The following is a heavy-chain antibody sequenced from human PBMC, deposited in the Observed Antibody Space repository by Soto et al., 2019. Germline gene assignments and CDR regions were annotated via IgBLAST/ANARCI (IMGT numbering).Heavy chain of an antibody. CDR2: IYPGDSDT. D-gene: IGHD3-22*01. V-gene: IGHV5-51*01. J-gene: IGHJ3*02. CDR1: GYSFTSYW. Sequence: PGESLKISCKGSGYSFTSYWIGWVRQMPGKGLEWMGIIYPGDSDTRYSPSFQGQVTISADKSISTAYLQWSSLKASDTAMYYCARRGGHYYDSSGRLDIWGQGTMVTVSS. CDR3: ARRGGHYYDSSGRLDI.